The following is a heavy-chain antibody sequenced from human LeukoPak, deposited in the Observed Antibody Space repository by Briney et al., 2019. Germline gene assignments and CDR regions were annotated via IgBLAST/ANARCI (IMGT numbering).Heavy chain of an antibody. V-gene: IGHV4-59*01. D-gene: IGHD3-22*01. CDR2: TYYSGDT. J-gene: IGHJ6*02. Sequence: SETLSLTCSVSGGSISNYYWSWIRQPPGKGLEWIGYTYYSGDTNYNPSLKSRVTISVDTSENQFSLKLSSVTAADTAVYYCARSSSTGYTTYHYGMDVWGQGTTVTVSS. CDR3: ARSSSTGYTTYHYGMDV. CDR1: GGSISNYY.